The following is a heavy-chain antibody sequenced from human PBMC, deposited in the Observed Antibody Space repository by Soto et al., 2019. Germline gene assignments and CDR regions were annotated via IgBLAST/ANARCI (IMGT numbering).Heavy chain of an antibody. CDR3: ARVDTDLDY. CDR2: IIPRTGGT. Sequence: QVQLVQSGAEVKKPGAAVKVACKASGYDFIGYYIDWVRQAPGQGLEWMGRIIPRTGGTHFSQKFQGRVTLTRDTSISTAYMDVNSLRSDDTAVYYCARVDTDLDYWGQGTLVTVSS. CDR1: GYDFIGYY. J-gene: IGHJ4*02. V-gene: IGHV1-2*02. D-gene: IGHD5-18*01.